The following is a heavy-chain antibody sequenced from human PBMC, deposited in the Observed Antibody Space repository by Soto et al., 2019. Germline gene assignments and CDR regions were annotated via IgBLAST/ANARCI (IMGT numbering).Heavy chain of an antibody. V-gene: IGHV1-58*01. Sequence: SVKVSCKASGFTFTSSAVQWVRQARGQRLEWIGWIVVGSGNTNYAQKFQERVTITRDMSTSTAYMELSSLRSEDTAVYYCAATSSVGYYYYYYGMDVWGQGTTVTVSS. D-gene: IGHD3-10*01. CDR1: GFTFTSSA. J-gene: IGHJ6*02. CDR2: IVVGSGNT. CDR3: AATSSVGYYYYYYGMDV.